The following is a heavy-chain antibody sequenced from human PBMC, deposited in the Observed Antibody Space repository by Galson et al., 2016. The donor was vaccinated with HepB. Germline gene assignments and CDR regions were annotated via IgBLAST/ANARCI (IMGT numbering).Heavy chain of an antibody. CDR2: ISSSGRTT. Sequence: SLRLSCAASGFTFSDYYMTWIRQAPGKGLEWVAYISSSGRTTYYADSVKGRFTISRDNPKTSLYLQMNSLRVEDTAVYYCARDWTGYSNGGWFDPWGRGTLATVSS. J-gene: IGHJ5*02. CDR3: ARDWTGYSNGGWFDP. D-gene: IGHD6-19*01. V-gene: IGHV3-11*01. CDR1: GFTFSDYY.